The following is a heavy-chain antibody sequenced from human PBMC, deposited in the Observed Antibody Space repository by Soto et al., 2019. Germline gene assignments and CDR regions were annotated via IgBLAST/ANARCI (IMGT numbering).Heavy chain of an antibody. CDR1: GGSISSYY. V-gene: IGHV4-59*08. CDR3: ASMGYHYGSGSYPLDY. Sequence: QVQLQESGPGLVKPSETLSLTCTVSGGSISSYYWTWIRQPPGKGLEWIGFMYNSGSTHYNPSLKSRVTISLDKSKNQFSLNLRSVTAADTAVYYCASMGYHYGSGSYPLDYWGHGTLVTVSS. J-gene: IGHJ4*01. D-gene: IGHD3-10*01. CDR2: MYNSGST.